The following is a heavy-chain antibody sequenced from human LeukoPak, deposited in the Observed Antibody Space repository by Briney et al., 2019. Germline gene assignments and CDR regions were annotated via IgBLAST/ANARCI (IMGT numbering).Heavy chain of an antibody. D-gene: IGHD3-22*01. V-gene: IGHV4-34*01. J-gene: IGHJ5*02. CDR2: INHSGST. Sequence: SETLSLTCAVYGGSFSGYYWSWIRQPPGKGLEWIGEINHSGSTNYNPSLKSRVTISVDTSKNQFSLKLSSVTAADTAVYYCARGQYYYDSSGYYPNWFDPWGQGTLVTVSS. CDR3: ARGQYYYDSSGYYPNWFDP. CDR1: GGSFSGYY.